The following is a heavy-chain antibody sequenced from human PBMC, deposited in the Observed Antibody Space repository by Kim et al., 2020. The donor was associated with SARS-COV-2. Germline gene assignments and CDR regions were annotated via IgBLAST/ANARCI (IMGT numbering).Heavy chain of an antibody. CDR1: GGSISSGVYY. J-gene: IGHJ4*02. D-gene: IGHD3-16*02. V-gene: IGHV4-31*03. CDR3: ARTPGVLMITFGGVIATPYYFDY. CDR2: IYYSGST. Sequence: SETLSLTCTVSGGSISSGVYYWSWIRQHPGKGLEWIGYIYYSGSTYYNPSLKSRVTISVDTSKNQFSLKLSSVTAADTAVYYCARTPGVLMITFGGVIATPYYFDYWGQGTLVTVSS.